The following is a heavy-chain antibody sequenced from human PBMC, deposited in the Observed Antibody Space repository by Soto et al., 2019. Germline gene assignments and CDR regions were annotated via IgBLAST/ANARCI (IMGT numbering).Heavy chain of an antibody. CDR3: SRFIMVGGWFDTNYYHGMDL. CDR2: ISGYNGHT. CDR1: GYTFSNYG. D-gene: IGHD6-19*01. Sequence: QVQLVQSGAEVKKPGASVTVSCKTSGYTFSNYGINWVRQAPGQGLEWMGWISGYNGHTNYAQTVQGRVTMNTDTSTGTVYMELKSLKSDDKAIYYCSRFIMVGGWFDTNYYHGMDLWGQRTTVTVSS. V-gene: IGHV1-18*01. J-gene: IGHJ6*02.